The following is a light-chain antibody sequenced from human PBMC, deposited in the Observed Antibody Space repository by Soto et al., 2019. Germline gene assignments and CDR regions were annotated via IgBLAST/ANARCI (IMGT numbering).Light chain of an antibody. CDR2: GAS. Sequence: ENVLTQSPATLSLSPGERATLSCRASQSVSSNYVAWYQQKPGQAPRLLVYGASSRATGIPDRFSGSGSGTDFTLTISRLEPEDFAVYYCQQYGSSRWTFGQGTKVDIK. CDR3: QQYGSSRWT. J-gene: IGKJ1*01. CDR1: QSVSSNY. V-gene: IGKV3-20*01.